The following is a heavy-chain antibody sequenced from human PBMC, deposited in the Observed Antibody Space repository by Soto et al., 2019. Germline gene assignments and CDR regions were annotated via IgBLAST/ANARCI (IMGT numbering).Heavy chain of an antibody. CDR2: ISAYNGNT. D-gene: IGHD3-3*01. J-gene: IGHJ5*02. Sequence: ASVKVSCKASGYTFTSYGISWVRQAPGQGLEWMGWISAYNGNTNYAQKLQGRVTMTTDTSTSTAYMELRSLRSDDTAVYYCARAHYYDFWSGYPPNWFDPWGQGTLVTVSS. V-gene: IGHV1-18*01. CDR1: GYTFTSYG. CDR3: ARAHYYDFWSGYPPNWFDP.